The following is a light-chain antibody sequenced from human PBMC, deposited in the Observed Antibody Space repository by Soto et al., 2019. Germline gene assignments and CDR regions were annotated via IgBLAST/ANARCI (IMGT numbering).Light chain of an antibody. CDR3: MQVLHIPPYT. CDR1: QILLHGNGFHY. Sequence: DIVMTQSPLSLSVTPGEPASISCRSSQILLHGNGFHYRDWYLQKPGQSPQLLIYLGSNRASGVPDRFSGSGSGTDFTLKISRVEAEDVGVYYCMQVLHIPPYTFGQGTKMEIK. V-gene: IGKV2-28*01. J-gene: IGKJ2*01. CDR2: LGS.